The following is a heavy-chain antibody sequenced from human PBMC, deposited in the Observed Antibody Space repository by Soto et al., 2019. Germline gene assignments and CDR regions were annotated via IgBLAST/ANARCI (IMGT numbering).Heavy chain of an antibody. J-gene: IGHJ4*02. CDR1: GYTFTSYY. Sequence: ASVKVSCKASGYTFTSYYMHWVRQAPGQGLEWMGIINPSGGNTNYAQKLQGRVTMTTDTSTSTAYMELRGLRSDDTAVYYCARVPVAGTPYYYFDYWGQGTLVTVSS. CDR3: ARVPVAGTPYYYFDY. D-gene: IGHD6-19*01. CDR2: INPSGGNT. V-gene: IGHV1-46*01.